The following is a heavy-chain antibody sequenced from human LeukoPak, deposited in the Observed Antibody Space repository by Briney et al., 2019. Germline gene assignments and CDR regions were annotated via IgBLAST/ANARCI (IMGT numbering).Heavy chain of an antibody. D-gene: IGHD1-26*01. Sequence: KPSATLSLTCAVSGGSFSGYYWSWIRQPPGKGLEWIGEINHSGSTNYNPSLKSRVTISVDTSKNQFSLKLSSVTAADTAVYYCARVSGSYWYWGQGTLVTVSS. CDR1: GGSFSGYY. CDR2: INHSGST. V-gene: IGHV4-34*01. J-gene: IGHJ4*02. CDR3: ARVSGSYWY.